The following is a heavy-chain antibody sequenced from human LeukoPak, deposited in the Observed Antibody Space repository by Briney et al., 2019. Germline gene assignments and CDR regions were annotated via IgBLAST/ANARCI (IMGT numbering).Heavy chain of an antibody. V-gene: IGHV4-59*12. D-gene: IGHD1-26*01. CDR3: ASCAYHSWELLGYY. CDR1: GGSISGYY. J-gene: IGHJ4*02. Sequence: SETLSLTCAVSGGSISGYYWSWIRQPPGKGLEWIGDIYYSGSTNSNPSLKSRVTISVATSKNQFSLKLSSVTAADTAVYYCASCAYHSWELLGYYWGQ. CDR2: IYYSGST.